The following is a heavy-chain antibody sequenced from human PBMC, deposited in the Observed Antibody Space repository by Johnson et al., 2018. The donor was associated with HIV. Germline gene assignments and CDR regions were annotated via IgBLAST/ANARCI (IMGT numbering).Heavy chain of an antibody. CDR1: GFTFSSYA. V-gene: IGHV3-NL1*01. Sequence: QEQLVESGGGLVQPGGSLRLSCAASGFTFSSYAMHWVRHAPGKGLEWVSVISWNSGSIGYADSVKGRFTISRDNSKNTLYLQMNSLRAEDTAVYYCARDLGPDGAFDIWGQGTMVTVSS. J-gene: IGHJ3*02. CDR3: ARDLGPDGAFDI. CDR2: ISWNSGSI. D-gene: IGHD5-24*01.